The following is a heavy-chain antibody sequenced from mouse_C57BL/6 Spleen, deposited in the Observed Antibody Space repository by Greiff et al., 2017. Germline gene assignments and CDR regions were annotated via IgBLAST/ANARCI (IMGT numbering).Heavy chain of an antibody. V-gene: IGHV5-17*01. J-gene: IGHJ4*01. CDR1: GFTFSDYG. Sequence: EVMLVESGGGLVKPGGSLKLSCAASGFTFSDYGMHWVRQAPEKGLEWVAYISSGSSTIDYADTVKGRFTISRDNAKNTLFLQMTSLRSEDTAMYYCARSHYGSSYYYAIDYWGQGTSVTVSS. D-gene: IGHD1-1*01. CDR3: ARSHYGSSYYYAIDY. CDR2: ISSGSSTI.